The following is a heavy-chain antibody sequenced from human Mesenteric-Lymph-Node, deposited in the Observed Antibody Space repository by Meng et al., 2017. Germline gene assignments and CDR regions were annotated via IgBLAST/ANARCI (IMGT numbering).Heavy chain of an antibody. V-gene: IGHV4-4*07. D-gene: IGHD3-22*01. CDR2: IYTSGST. J-gene: IGHJ4*02. CDR3: ARDGYYDSSGYPDC. CDR1: GGSISSYY. Sequence: SETLCLTCTVSGGSISSYYWSWIRQPAGKGLEWIGRIYTSGSTNYNPSLKSRVTMSVDTSKNQFSLKLSSVTAADTAVYYCARDGYYDSSGYPDCWGQGTLVTVSS.